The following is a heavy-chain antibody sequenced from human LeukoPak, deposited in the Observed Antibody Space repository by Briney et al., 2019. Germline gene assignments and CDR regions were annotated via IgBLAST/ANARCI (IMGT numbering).Heavy chain of an antibody. J-gene: IGHJ4*02. CDR1: GYTLTELS. CDR3: ARGSNPGFWTARFGSMEYYFDY. Sequence: ASVKVSCKVSGYTLTELSMHWVRQAPGKGLEWMGGFDPEDGETIYAQKFQGRVTMTEDTSTDTAYMELSSLRSEDTAVYYCARGSNPGFWTARFGSMEYYFDYWGQGTLVTVSS. V-gene: IGHV1-24*01. CDR2: FDPEDGET. D-gene: IGHD3/OR15-3a*01.